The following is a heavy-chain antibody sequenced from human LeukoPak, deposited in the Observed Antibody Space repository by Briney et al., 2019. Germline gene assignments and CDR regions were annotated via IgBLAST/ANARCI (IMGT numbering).Heavy chain of an antibody. Sequence: SETLSLTCTVSGGSISSSSYYWGWIRQPPGKGLEWIGSIYYSGSTYYNPSLKSRLTISVDTSKNQFSLKLSSVTAADTAVYYCARRAAMTTSYFDSWGQGTLVTVSS. CDR3: ARRAAMTTSYFDS. CDR1: GGSISSSSYY. J-gene: IGHJ4*02. CDR2: IYYSGST. V-gene: IGHV4-39*07. D-gene: IGHD5-18*01.